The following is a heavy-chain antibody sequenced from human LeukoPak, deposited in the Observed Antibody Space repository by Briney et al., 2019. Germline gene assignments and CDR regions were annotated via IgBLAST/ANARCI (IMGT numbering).Heavy chain of an antibody. J-gene: IGHJ5*02. Sequence: PSETLSLTCAVYGGSFSGYYWSWIRQPPGKGLEWIGEINHSGSTNYNPSLKSRVTISVDTSKNQFSLKLSSVTAADTAVCYCARGRRIFGVFWTVDPWGQGTLVTVSS. CDR3: ARGRRIFGVFWTVDP. V-gene: IGHV4-34*01. CDR2: INHSGST. CDR1: GGSFSGYY. D-gene: IGHD3-3*01.